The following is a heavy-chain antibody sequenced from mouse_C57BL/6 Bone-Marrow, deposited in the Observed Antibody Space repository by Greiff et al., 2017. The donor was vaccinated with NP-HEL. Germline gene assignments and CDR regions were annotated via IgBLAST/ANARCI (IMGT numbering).Heavy chain of an antibody. Sequence: VQRVESGAELARPGASVKLSCKASGYTFTSYGISWVKQRTGQGLEWIGEIYPRSGNTYYNEKFKGKATLTADKSSSTAYMELRSLTSEDSAVYFCARPPYYYGSSYALRYWGQGTSVTVSS. V-gene: IGHV1-81*01. D-gene: IGHD1-1*01. CDR1: GYTFTSYG. CDR3: ARPPYYYGSSYALRY. J-gene: IGHJ4*01. CDR2: IYPRSGNT.